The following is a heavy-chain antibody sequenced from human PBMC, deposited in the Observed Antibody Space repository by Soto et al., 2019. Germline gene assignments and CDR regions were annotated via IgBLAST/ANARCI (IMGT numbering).Heavy chain of an antibody. Sequence: GPTLVNPTPPLTLTCNFSGFSLGTSGEGVGWMRQPPGKALEWLALIYWDDDKRYSPSLKSRLTITKDTSKNQEVLTMTNTAPVDTATYSCAHIRSVDTGEWSDAFDIWGQGTMVTVSS. CDR3: AHIRSVDTGEWSDAFDI. D-gene: IGHD2-8*02. V-gene: IGHV2-5*02. CDR1: GFSLGTSGEG. J-gene: IGHJ3*02. CDR2: IYWDDDK.